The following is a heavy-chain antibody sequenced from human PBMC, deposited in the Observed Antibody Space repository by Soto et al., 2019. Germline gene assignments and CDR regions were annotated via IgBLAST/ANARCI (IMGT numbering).Heavy chain of an antibody. V-gene: IGHV3-21*01. J-gene: IGHJ4*02. CDR1: GFTFSSYS. D-gene: IGHD3-10*01. CDR2: ISSSSSYI. CDR3: ARDRSGGNYFDY. Sequence: RRLSCAASGFTFSSYSMNWVRQAPGKGLEWVSSISSSSSYIYYADSVKGRFTISRDNAKNSLYLQMNSLRAEDTAVYYCARDRSGGNYFDYWGQGTLVTVSS.